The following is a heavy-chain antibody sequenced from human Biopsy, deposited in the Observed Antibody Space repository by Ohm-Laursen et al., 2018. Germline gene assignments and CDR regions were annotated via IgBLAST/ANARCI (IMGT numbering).Heavy chain of an antibody. CDR2: INAKTGDT. D-gene: IGHD3-22*01. CDR3: TRGGYYYNSLAYYYWFDP. CDR1: GYTFTGYH. V-gene: IGHV1-2*02. J-gene: IGHJ5*02. Sequence: ASVKASCNVSGYTFTGYHVHWARQAPGQGLEWMGWINAKTGDTNYAQKFQGRVTMTRDTSISTAYVDLSSLRSDDTAVYYCTRGGYYYNSLAYYYWFDPWGQGTLVIVSS.